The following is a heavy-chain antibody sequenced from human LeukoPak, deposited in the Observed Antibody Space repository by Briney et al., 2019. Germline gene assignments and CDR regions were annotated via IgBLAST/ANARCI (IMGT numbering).Heavy chain of an antibody. CDR2: IWYDGSNK. Sequence: GTSLRLSCAASGFTFSGYGMHWVRQAPGKGLEWVAVIWYDGSNKYYADSVKGRFTISRDNSKNTLYMQMNSLRAEDTAVYYCAKADQGYYYDSSGYYYPDYWGQGTLVTVSS. CDR3: AKADQGYYYDSSGYYYPDY. J-gene: IGHJ4*02. D-gene: IGHD3-22*01. CDR1: GFTFSGYG. V-gene: IGHV3-33*06.